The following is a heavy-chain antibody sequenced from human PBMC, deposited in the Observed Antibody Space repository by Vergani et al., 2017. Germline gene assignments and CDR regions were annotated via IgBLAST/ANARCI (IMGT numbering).Heavy chain of an antibody. V-gene: IGHV1-18*01. J-gene: IGHJ4*02. CDR2: ISAYNGNT. CDR1: GYTFTSYG. CDR3: ARDLEGLAAPNLVIGFDY. D-gene: IGHD6-19*01. Sequence: VQLVQSGAEVKKPGASVKVSCKASGYTFTSYGISWVRQAPGQGLEWMGCISAYNGNTNYAQKLQGRVTMTTDTSTSTAYMELRSLRSDDTAVYYCARDLEGLAAPNLVIGFDYWGQGTLVTVSS.